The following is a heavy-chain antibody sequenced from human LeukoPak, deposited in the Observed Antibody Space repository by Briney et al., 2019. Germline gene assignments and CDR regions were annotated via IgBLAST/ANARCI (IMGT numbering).Heavy chain of an antibody. Sequence: GESLKISCKGSGYSFTNYWIGWVRQMPGKGLEWMGIIYPGDSDTRYSPSFQGQVTISADKSISTAYLQWSSLKASDTAMYYCARGAMVRGVLDQVLDYWGQGTLVTVSS. D-gene: IGHD3-10*01. CDR1: GYSFTNYW. CDR2: IYPGDSDT. J-gene: IGHJ4*02. CDR3: ARGAMVRGVLDQVLDY. V-gene: IGHV5-51*01.